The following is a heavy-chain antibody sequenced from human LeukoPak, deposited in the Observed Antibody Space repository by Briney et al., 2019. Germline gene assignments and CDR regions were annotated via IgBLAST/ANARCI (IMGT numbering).Heavy chain of an antibody. V-gene: IGHV1-18*01. CDR1: GYTFTSYG. Sequence: ASVKVSCKASGYTFTSYGISWVRQAPGQGLEWMGWISAYNGNTNYAQKLQGRVTMTTDTSTSTAYMELRSLRYEDTAVYYCARGPTGYFKAYWYFDIWGRGALVTVSS. D-gene: IGHD3-9*01. CDR2: ISAYNGNT. CDR3: ARGPTGYFKAYWYFDI. J-gene: IGHJ2*01.